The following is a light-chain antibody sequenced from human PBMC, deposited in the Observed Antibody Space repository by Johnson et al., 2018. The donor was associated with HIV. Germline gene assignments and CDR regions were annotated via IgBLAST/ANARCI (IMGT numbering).Light chain of an antibody. V-gene: IGLV1-51*01. CDR3: ETWDSSLSGV. CDR1: SSNIGNNY. Sequence: QSVLTQPPSVSAAPGQKVTISCSGSSSNIGNNYVSWYQQLPGTAPKLLIYDNNKRPSGIPDRFSGSTSGTSATLGITGLQTGDEADYYCETWDSSLSGVVGTGTKVTVL. J-gene: IGLJ1*01. CDR2: DNN.